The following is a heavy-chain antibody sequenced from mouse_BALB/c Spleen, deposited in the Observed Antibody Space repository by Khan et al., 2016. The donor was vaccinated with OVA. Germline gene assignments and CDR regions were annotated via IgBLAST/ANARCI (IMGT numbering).Heavy chain of an antibody. CDR2: IYPGDGDS. J-gene: IGHJ2*01. Sequence: VQLQESGAELARPGASVKLSCKASGYTFTNYWMQWVRQRPGQGLEWIGAIYPGDGDSTYTQKFKEQATLTSDTSSNTAYMELSNLAPEDFAVSYCGRREVRRGGFEYWGQGTTLTVSS. CDR3: GRREVRRGGFEY. V-gene: IGHV1-87*01. CDR1: GYTFTNYW.